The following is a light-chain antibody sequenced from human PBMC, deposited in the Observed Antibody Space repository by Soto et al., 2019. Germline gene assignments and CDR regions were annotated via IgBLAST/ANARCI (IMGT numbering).Light chain of an antibody. CDR2: EVS. V-gene: IGLV2-14*01. CDR3: SSYSTTFTLDV. Sequence: QSALTQPASVSGSPGQSITISCTGRDSDVGGYNYVSWYQQHPGKAPKLMIYEVSNRPSGVSNRFSGSKSGDTASLTISGLQAEDEADYYCSSYSTTFTLDVFGTGTKLTVL. CDR1: DSDVGGYNY. J-gene: IGLJ1*01.